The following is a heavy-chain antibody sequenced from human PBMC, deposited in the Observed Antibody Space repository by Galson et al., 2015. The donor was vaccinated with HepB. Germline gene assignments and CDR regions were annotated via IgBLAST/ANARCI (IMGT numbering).Heavy chain of an antibody. CDR2: ISYDGSNK. Sequence: SLRLSCAASGFTFSSYGMHWVRQAPGKGLEWVAVISYDGSNKYYADSVKGRFTISRDNSKNTLYLQMNSLRAEDTAVYYCANFEYSSSYGLDFWGQGTLVTVSS. CDR1: GFTFSSYG. CDR3: ANFEYSSSYGLDF. J-gene: IGHJ4*02. V-gene: IGHV3-30*18. D-gene: IGHD6-6*01.